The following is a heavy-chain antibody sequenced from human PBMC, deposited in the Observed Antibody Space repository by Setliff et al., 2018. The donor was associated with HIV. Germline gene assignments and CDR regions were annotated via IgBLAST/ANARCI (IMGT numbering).Heavy chain of an antibody. CDR3: ARGSANGKTANLNYLDV. Sequence: KPSETLSLTCTVSGGSISSGGYYWSWIRQHPGKGLEWIGYIYYSGSTYYNPSLKSRASISVDTSKNQFSLRLRSVPAADTAVYYCARGSANGKTANLNYLDVWGKGTTVTVSS. CDR1: GGSISSGGYY. J-gene: IGHJ6*03. CDR2: IYYSGST. D-gene: IGHD2-8*01. V-gene: IGHV4-31*03.